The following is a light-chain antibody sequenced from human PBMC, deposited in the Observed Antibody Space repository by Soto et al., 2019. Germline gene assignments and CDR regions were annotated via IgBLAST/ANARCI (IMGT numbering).Light chain of an antibody. J-gene: IGLJ1*01. CDR3: SSHAGTSSV. V-gene: IGLV2-8*01. CDR2: EVS. Sequence: QSALTQPPSASGSPGQSVTISCTGSSSDVGAYNFVTWYQQHPGKAPKVMLYEVSQRPSGVPDRVSGSKSGNTASLTVSGLQAEDEADYYCSSHAGTSSVFGTGTKLTVL. CDR1: SSDVGAYNF.